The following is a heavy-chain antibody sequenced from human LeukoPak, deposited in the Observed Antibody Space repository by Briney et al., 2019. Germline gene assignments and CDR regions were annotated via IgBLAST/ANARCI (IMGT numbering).Heavy chain of an antibody. CDR2: ISYDGRIK. D-gene: IGHD3-9*01. V-gene: IGHV3-30*04. CDR1: GFTFNTYD. J-gene: IGHJ4*02. Sequence: GRSLRLSCAASGFTFNTYDMHWVRLAPGKGLEWVAVISYDGRIKYHADSVKGRFTISRDNSKNTLNLQMNSLGGEDTALYYCVTESYDFSTEKYWGGYDYWGQGTLVIVS. CDR3: VTESYDFSTEKYWGGYDY.